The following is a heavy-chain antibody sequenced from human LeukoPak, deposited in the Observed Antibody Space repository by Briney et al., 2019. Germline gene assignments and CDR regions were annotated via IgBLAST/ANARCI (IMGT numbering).Heavy chain of an antibody. V-gene: IGHV3-21*01. Sequence: GGSLRLSCAASGFTFSSYSMNWVRQAPGKGLEWVSSISSSSSYIYYADSVKGRFTISRDNAQNPLYLQMNSLRAEDTAVYYCARDSGELLYDYYYYGMDVWGQGTTVTVSS. CDR3: ARDSGELLYDYYYYGMDV. CDR2: ISSSSSYI. D-gene: IGHD1-26*01. CDR1: GFTFSSYS. J-gene: IGHJ6*02.